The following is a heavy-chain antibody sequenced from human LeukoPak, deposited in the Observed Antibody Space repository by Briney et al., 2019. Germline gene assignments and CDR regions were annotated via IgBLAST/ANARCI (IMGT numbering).Heavy chain of an antibody. CDR1: GGSFSGYY. Sequence: SETLSLTCAVYGGSFSGYYWSWIRQPPGKGLEWIGEINHSGSTNYNPSLKSRVTISVDTSKNQFSLKLSSVTAADTAVYYCARLMGSGSYLDYWGQGTLVTVSS. CDR2: INHSGST. D-gene: IGHD3-10*01. V-gene: IGHV4-34*01. J-gene: IGHJ4*02. CDR3: ARLMGSGSYLDY.